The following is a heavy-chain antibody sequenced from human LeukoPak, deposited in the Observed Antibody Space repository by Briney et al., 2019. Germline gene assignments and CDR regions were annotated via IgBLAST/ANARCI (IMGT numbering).Heavy chain of an antibody. CDR3: ARVLVSSSSGRVKNWFDP. CDR2: INHSGST. CDR1: GGSFSGYY. D-gene: IGHD6-6*01. V-gene: IGHV4-34*01. Sequence: SETLALTCAVYGGSFSGYYWSWIRQPPGKGLEWIGEINHSGSTNYNPSLKSRVTISVDTSKNQFSLKLSSVTAADTAVYYCARVLVSSSSGRVKNWFDPWGQGTLVTVSS. J-gene: IGHJ5*02.